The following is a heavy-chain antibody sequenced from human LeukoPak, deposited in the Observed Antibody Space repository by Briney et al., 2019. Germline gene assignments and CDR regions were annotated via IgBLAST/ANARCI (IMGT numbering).Heavy chain of an antibody. CDR2: IYYSGST. V-gene: IGHV4-59*01. D-gene: IGHD5-18*01. Sequence: PSETLSLTCTVSGGSISSYYWSWIRQPPGMGLEWIGYIYYSGSTNYNPSLKSRVTISVDTSKNQFSLKLSSVTAADTAVYYCAREGYPRRTFDYWGQGTLATVSS. CDR1: GGSISSYY. J-gene: IGHJ4*02. CDR3: AREGYPRRTFDY.